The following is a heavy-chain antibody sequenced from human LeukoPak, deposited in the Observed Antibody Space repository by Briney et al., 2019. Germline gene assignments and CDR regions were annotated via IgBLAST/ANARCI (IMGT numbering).Heavy chain of an antibody. D-gene: IGHD6-13*01. J-gene: IGHJ6*02. CDR3: ARARGEYSSSLDYYYYCMDV. V-gene: IGHV1-18*01. CDR1: GYTFTSYG. CDR2: ISAYNGNT. Sequence: ASVKVSCKASGYTFTSYGISWVRQAPGQGLEWMGWISAYNGNTNYAQKLQGRVTMTTDTSTSTAYMELRSLRSDDTAVYYCARARGEYSSSLDYYYYCMDVGGQGTTITVS.